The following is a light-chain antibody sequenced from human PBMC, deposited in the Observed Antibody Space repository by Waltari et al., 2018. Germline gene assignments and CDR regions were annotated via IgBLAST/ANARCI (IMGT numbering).Light chain of an antibody. Sequence: QSALTQPRSVSGSPGQSVTISCTGTIHDIGSDNYVSWYQHTPDNAPKLIIYDVDRRPSGVPYRFSASKSGTSATLDITGLQAGDEADYYCGTWDSSLSGAVFGGGTHLTVL. CDR1: IHDIGSDNY. CDR3: GTWDSSLSGAV. V-gene: IGLV2-11*01. J-gene: IGLJ7*01. CDR2: DVD.